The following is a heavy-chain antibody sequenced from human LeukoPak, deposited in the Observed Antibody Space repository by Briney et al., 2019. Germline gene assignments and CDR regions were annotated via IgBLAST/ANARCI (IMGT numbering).Heavy chain of an antibody. CDR3: ASNPDYSYGSVWSIALDL. J-gene: IGHJ3*01. CDR2: IYSDGNT. CDR1: GFTVSSNY. V-gene: IGHV3-53*01. Sequence: GGSLRLSCAASGFTVSSNYMNWVRQAPGKGLEWVSLIYSDGNTYYADSVKGRFTISRDNSKNTLYLQMNSLRAEDTAVYYCASNPDYSYGSVWSIALDLWGQGTMVTVSS. D-gene: IGHD6-19*01.